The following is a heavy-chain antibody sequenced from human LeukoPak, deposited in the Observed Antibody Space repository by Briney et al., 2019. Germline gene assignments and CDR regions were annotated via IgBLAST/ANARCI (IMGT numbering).Heavy chain of an antibody. Sequence: ASVKVPCKASGYTFTSYYMHWVRQAPGQGLEWMGWINPNTGGTNYAQNFQGRVTMTRDTSITTSYMELSSLLSDDTALYYCARGGHGHTQNDYWGQGTLVTVSS. CDR3: ARGGHGHTQNDY. CDR2: INPNTGGT. D-gene: IGHD5-24*01. J-gene: IGHJ4*02. CDR1: GYTFTSYY. V-gene: IGHV1-2*02.